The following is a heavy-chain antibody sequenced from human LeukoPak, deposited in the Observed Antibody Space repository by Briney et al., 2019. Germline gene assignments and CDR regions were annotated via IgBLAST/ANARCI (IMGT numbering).Heavy chain of an antibody. CDR2: IYYTGST. J-gene: IGHJ4*02. D-gene: IGHD3-10*01. V-gene: IGHV4-31*03. CDR1: GDSVTSGGYY. CDR3: ARSGLYYPGSGSFDY. Sequence: PSETLSLTCTVSGDSVTSGGYYWNWIRQHPVKGLEWIGYIYYTGSTNYNPSLKSRINISADTSKNQFSLKLKSVTAADTVIYYCARSGLYYPGSGSFDYWGQGALVTVSS.